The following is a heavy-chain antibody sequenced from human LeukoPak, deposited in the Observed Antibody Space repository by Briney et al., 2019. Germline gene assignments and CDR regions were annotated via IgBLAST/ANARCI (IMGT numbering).Heavy chain of an antibody. CDR2: IYYSGST. V-gene: IGHV4-59*08. J-gene: IGHJ4*02. CDR1: GGSISSYY. CDR3: ARAPYSSSWYVDY. D-gene: IGHD6-13*01. Sequence: SETLSLTCTVSGGSISSYYWSWIRQPPGEGLEWIGYIYYSGSTNYNPSLKSRVTISVDTSKNQFSLKLSSVTAADTAVYYCARAPYSSSWYVDYWGQGTLVTVSS.